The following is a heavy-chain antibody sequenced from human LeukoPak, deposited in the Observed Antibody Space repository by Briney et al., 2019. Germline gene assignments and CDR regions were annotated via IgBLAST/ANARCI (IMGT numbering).Heavy chain of an antibody. V-gene: IGHV4-59*11. CDR1: GGSISSHY. D-gene: IGHD6-6*01. CDR2: IYYSGST. CDR3: ARGHRPAAFDI. Sequence: SETLSLTCTVSGGSISSHYWSWIRQPPGKGLEWIGYIYYSGSTNYNPSLRSRVTISVDTSKNQFSLKLSSVTAADTAVYYCARGHRPAAFDIWGQGTMVTVSS. J-gene: IGHJ3*02.